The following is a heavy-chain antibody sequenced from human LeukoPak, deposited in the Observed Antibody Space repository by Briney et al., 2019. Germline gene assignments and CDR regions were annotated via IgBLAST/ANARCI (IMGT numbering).Heavy chain of an antibody. D-gene: IGHD5-24*01. V-gene: IGHV1-69*01. Sequence: ASVKVSCKASGGTFSSYAISWVRQAPGQELEWMGGIIPIFGTANYAQKFQGRVTITADESTSTAYMELSSLRSEDTAVYYCAREGGGYNNQYYFDYWGQGTLVTVSS. CDR3: AREGGGYNNQYYFDY. J-gene: IGHJ4*02. CDR2: IIPIFGTA. CDR1: GGTFSSYA.